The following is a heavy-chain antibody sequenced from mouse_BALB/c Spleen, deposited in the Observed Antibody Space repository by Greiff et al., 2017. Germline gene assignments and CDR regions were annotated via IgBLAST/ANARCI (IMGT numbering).Heavy chain of an antibody. J-gene: IGHJ4*01. D-gene: IGHD2-12*01. CDR1: GFNIKDTY. Sequence: EVKLQESGAELVKPGASVKLSCTASGFNIKDTYMHWVKQRPEQGLEWIGRIDPANGNTKYDPKFQGKATITADTSSNTAYLQLSSLTSEDTAVYYCARAYYRGYYAMDYWGQGTSVTVSS. CDR3: ARAYYRGYYAMDY. V-gene: IGHV14-3*02. CDR2: IDPANGNT.